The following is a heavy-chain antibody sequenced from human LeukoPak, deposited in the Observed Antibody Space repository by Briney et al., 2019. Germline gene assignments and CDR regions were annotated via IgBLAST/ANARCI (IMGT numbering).Heavy chain of an antibody. Sequence: ASVKVSCKASGYTFTSYDIHWVRQATGQGLEWMGRMNPNRGDTDYAQKFQGRVTITADESTSTAYMELSSLRSEDTAVYYCARDGGYCSSTSCYTGWGQGTLVTVSS. V-gene: IGHV1-8*01. CDR1: GYTFTSYD. CDR2: MNPNRGDT. J-gene: IGHJ4*02. CDR3: ARDGGYCSSTSCYTG. D-gene: IGHD2-2*02.